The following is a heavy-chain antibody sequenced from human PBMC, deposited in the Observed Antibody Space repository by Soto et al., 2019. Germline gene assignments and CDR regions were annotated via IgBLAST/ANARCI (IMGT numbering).Heavy chain of an antibody. CDR3: SRDDSDWFFN. V-gene: IGHV3-23*01. D-gene: IGHD3-9*01. J-gene: IGHJ4*02. CDR1: GFTFNRHA. CDR2: LSDSGGSI. Sequence: PGGSLRVSCTASGFTFNRHAMTWVRQAPGKGLEWVSGLSDSGGSIYYADSVKGRFTISRDDSKKTAYLQMNSLESEDTAVYYCSRDDSDWFFNWGRGTLVTVSS.